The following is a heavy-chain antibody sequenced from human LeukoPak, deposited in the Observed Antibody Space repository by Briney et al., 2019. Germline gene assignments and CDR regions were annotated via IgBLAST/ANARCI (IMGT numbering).Heavy chain of an antibody. CDR3: ARGVRNYDFWSGYYTEWFDP. Sequence: ASVKVSCKASGYTFTSYLIHWVRQAPGQGLEWLGEINTGSGGTNYAPKFQGRVTMTRDMSTSTVYMELSSLRSEDTAVYYCARGVRNYDFWSGYYTEWFDPWGQGTLVTVSS. J-gene: IGHJ5*02. D-gene: IGHD3-3*01. CDR1: GYTFTSYL. V-gene: IGHV1-46*01. CDR2: INTGSGGT.